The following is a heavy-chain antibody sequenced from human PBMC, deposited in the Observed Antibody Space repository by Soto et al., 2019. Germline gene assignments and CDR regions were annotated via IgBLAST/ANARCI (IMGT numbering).Heavy chain of an antibody. CDR3: ARVDY. CDR2: ISSGSSHT. J-gene: IGHJ4*02. CDR1: GFTFSRVR. Sequence: VRSRRLSWEVAGFTFSRVRQNWVRQVAGKGLEWAASISSGSSHTWYANSVKGRFIISRDNAQNPLFLQMHTLSPEDTAMYYCARVDYWGPGTQVTVSS. V-gene: IGHV3-21*01.